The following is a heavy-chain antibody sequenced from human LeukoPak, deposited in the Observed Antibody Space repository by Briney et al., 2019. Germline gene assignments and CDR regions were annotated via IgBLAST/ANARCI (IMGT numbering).Heavy chain of an antibody. Sequence: GGSLRLSCAASGFTFSTYTVNWVRQAPGKGLEWVSYISISNTIYYADSVKGRSTISRDNAKNSLYLQMNSLRVEDTAVYYCARGFRIVGATTFNLDYWGRGTLVTVSS. CDR3: ARGFRIVGATTFNLDY. CDR1: GFTFSTYT. D-gene: IGHD1-26*01. J-gene: IGHJ4*02. CDR2: ISISNTI. V-gene: IGHV3-48*04.